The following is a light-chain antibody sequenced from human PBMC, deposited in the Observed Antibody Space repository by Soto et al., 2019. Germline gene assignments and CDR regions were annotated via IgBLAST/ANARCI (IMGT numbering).Light chain of an antibody. V-gene: IGLV2-14*03. CDR3: CSYTNINTVL. J-gene: IGLJ2*01. CDR1: SRDIGGFDS. Sequence: QSALTQPASVSGSPGQSITISCSGTSRDIGGFDSVSWYQHHTGKAPKLMIYAVSERPSGVSNRFSASKSGNTASLTISGLQAEDEADYYCCSYTNINTVLFGGGTKLTVL. CDR2: AVS.